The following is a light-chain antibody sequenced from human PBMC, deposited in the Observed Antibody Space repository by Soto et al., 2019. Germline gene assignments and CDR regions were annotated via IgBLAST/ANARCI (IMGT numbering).Light chain of an antibody. Sequence: QSALTQPASVSGSPGQSIAISCTGTSSDVGGYDYVSWYRQQPDKAPKLMIYEVTQRPSGVSNRFSGSKSGNAASLTISGLQAEDEADYYCSSHTSGSTRVFGTGTKLNVL. CDR2: EVT. CDR3: SSHTSGSTRV. V-gene: IGLV2-14*01. CDR1: SSDVGGYDY. J-gene: IGLJ1*01.